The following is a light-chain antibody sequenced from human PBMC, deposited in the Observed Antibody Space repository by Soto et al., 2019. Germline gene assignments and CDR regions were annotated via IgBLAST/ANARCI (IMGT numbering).Light chain of an antibody. CDR1: QSISRW. CDR2: DAS. V-gene: IGKV1-5*01. Sequence: DIKITQSPSTLSARLAQRVTMTCRSSQSISRWLAWYQQKPGKAPKFLIYDASTLETGVPSRFSGSGSGTEFTLTISNLQTDDFATYYCKQYDSILGTFGPGTKVDIK. J-gene: IGKJ1*01. CDR3: KQYDSILGT.